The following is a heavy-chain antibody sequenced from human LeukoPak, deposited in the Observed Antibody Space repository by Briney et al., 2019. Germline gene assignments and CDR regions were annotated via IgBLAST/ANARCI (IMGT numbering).Heavy chain of an antibody. CDR3: ASSRGYSSSLWYYYMDV. V-gene: IGHV4-34*01. Sequence: PSETLSLTCAVYGGTFSGYYWSWIRQPPGKGLEWIGEINHSGTTNYNPSLKGRVSISIDTSKNQFSLKVRSVTAADTGVYYCASSRGYSSSLWYYYMDVWGKGTTVTVSS. CDR1: GGTFSGYY. J-gene: IGHJ6*03. D-gene: IGHD6-13*01. CDR2: INHSGTT.